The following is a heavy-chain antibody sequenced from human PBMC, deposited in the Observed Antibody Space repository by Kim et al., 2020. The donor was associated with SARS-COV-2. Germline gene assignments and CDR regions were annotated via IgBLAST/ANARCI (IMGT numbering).Heavy chain of an antibody. CDR2: INTNTGNP. J-gene: IGHJ4*02. D-gene: IGHD6-19*01. CDR3: ARRGKQWLVRRDNEALDY. CDR1: GYTFTSYA. Sequence: ASVKVSCKASGYTFTSYAMNWVRQAPGQGLEWMGWINTNTGNPTYAQGFTGRFVFSLDTSVSTAYLQISSLKAEDTAVYYCARRGKQWLVRRDNEALDYWGQGTLVTVSS. V-gene: IGHV7-4-1*02.